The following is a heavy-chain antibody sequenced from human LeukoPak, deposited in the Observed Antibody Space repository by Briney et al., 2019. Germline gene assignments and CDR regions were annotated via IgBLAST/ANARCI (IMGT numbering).Heavy chain of an antibody. V-gene: IGHV4-38-2*02. Sequence: SETLSLTCSVSDYSISSGYYWSWIRQPPGKGLEWIGSIFHSGTTHYNPSLKSRVTISIDTSKNQFSLKLTSVTAADTAVYYCAKQTGSGLFILPGGQGTLVTVSS. CDR3: AKQTGSGLFILP. J-gene: IGHJ4*02. CDR1: DYSISSGYY. D-gene: IGHD3/OR15-3a*01. CDR2: IFHSGTT.